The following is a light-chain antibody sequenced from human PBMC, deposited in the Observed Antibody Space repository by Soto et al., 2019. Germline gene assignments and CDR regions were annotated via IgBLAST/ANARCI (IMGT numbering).Light chain of an antibody. J-gene: IGKJ1*01. CDR2: TAS. CDR1: QVIRND. V-gene: IGKV1-17*01. CDR3: LQYTTSPWT. Sequence: NQMTHAPASLAAPGGHRITNTYRASQVIRNDVGWYKQKPGKAPKRLIFTASNLDSGVPYRFSGSGSGTDFTLTLSRLLPEDIGPYYCLQYTTSPWTFGQGTKVDIK.